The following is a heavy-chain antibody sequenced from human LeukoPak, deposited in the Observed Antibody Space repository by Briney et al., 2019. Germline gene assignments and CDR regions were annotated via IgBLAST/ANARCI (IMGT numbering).Heavy chain of an antibody. CDR2: IYPGDSDT. J-gene: IGHJ5*02. CDR3: ARRAPGYCSGGSCGWFDP. CDR1: GYSFTTYW. D-gene: IGHD2-15*01. V-gene: IGHV5-51*01. Sequence: GESLKISCKASGYSFTTYWIGWVRQMSGKGLEWMGIIYPGDSDTRYSPSFQGQVTISADKSISTAYLQWSSLKASDTAMYYCARRAPGYCSGGSCGWFDPWGQGTLVAVSS.